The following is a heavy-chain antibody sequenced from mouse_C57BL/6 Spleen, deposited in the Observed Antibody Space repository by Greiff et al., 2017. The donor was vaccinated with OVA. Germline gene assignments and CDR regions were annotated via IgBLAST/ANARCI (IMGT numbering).Heavy chain of an antibody. CDR3: AREIFYDGSSDWYFDV. J-gene: IGHJ1*01. V-gene: IGHV1-5*01. D-gene: IGHD1-1*01. Sequence: VQLKESGTVLARPGASVKMSCKTSGYTFTSYWMHWVKQRPGQGLEWIGAIYPGNSDTSYNQKFKGKAKLTAVTSASTAYMELSSLTDEDAAVYYCAREIFYDGSSDWYFDVWGPGTTVTVSS. CDR1: GYTFTSYW. CDR2: IYPGNSDT.